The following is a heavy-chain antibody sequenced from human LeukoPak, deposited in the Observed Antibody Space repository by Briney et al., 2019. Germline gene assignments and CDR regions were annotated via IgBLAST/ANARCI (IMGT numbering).Heavy chain of an antibody. D-gene: IGHD3-9*01. J-gene: IGHJ4*02. CDR3: AFGMTGTLLFEY. V-gene: IGHV1-2*02. CDR2: VSPNSGAT. Sequence: ASVTVSCNASGYNFVDYYMLWARQASGQGLEWMGWVSPNSGATNYAQKFQGRVSMTRDTSINTVYLELSGLRSDDTAVYYCAFGMTGTLLFEYWGQGTLVTVSS. CDR1: GYNFVDYY.